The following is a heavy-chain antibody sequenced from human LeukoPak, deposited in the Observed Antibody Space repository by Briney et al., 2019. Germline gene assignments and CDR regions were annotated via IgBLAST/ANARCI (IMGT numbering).Heavy chain of an antibody. CDR2: INAYNGDT. CDR3: ATNILVRDIINWFDP. D-gene: IGHD3-10*01. CDR1: GYIFTSYG. Sequence: ASVKVSCKASGYIFTSYGISWVRQAPGQGLEWMGWINAYNGDTNYAQKFQGRVTITADESTSTAYMELSSLRYDDTAVYYCATNILVRDIINWFDPWGQGTLVTVSS. V-gene: IGHV1-18*01. J-gene: IGHJ5*02.